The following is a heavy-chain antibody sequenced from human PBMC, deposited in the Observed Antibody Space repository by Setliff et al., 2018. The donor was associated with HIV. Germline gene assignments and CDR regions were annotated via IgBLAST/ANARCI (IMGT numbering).Heavy chain of an antibody. CDR2: INAGNGNT. CDR1: GYTFTSYA. CDR3: ARDAGYSGYVLDY. D-gene: IGHD5-12*01. V-gene: IGHV1-3*01. J-gene: IGHJ4*02. Sequence: ASVKVSCKASGYTFTSYAMHWVRQAPGQRLEWMGWINAGNGNTKYSQKFQGRVTITRDISASTAYMELSSLGSEDTAVYYCARDAGYSGYVLDYWGQGTGVTVSS.